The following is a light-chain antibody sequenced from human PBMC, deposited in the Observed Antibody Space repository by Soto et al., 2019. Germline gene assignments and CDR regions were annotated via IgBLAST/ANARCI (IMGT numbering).Light chain of an antibody. J-gene: IGLJ1*01. CDR3: ISYTNTNTDV. CDR1: SSDVGGYNF. Sequence: QSALTQPASVSGSPGQSITFACTGTSSDVGGYNFVSWYQHHPAKAPKLMIYDLTYRPSGVSNRFSGSKSGNTAYLTISGLQAEDEADYYCISYTNTNTDVFGTGTKLTVL. CDR2: DLT. V-gene: IGLV2-14*03.